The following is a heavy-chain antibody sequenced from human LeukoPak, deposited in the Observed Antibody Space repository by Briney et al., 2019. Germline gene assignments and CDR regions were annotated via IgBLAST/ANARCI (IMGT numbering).Heavy chain of an antibody. CDR3: TTGTVVITDYYYYYMDV. V-gene: IGHV3-15*01. J-gene: IGHJ6*03. CDR2: IKSKTDGGTT. Sequence: PGGSLRRSCAASGFTFSNAWMSWVRQAPGKGLEWVGRIKSKTDGGTTDYAAPVKGRFTISRDDSKNTLYLQMNSLKTEDTAVYYCTTGTVVITDYYYYYMDVWGKGTTVTVSS. CDR1: GFTFSNAW. D-gene: IGHD3-22*01.